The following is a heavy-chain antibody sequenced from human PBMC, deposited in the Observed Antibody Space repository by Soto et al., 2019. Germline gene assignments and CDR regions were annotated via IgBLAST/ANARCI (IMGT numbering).Heavy chain of an antibody. J-gene: IGHJ5*02. V-gene: IGHV4-31*02. CDR2: IYYSGST. CDR3: AGSVFP. Sequence: WTWIRQHPGKGLEWIGYIYYSGSTNYNPSLKSRVTISVDTSKNHFSLKLSSVTAADTAVYYCAGSVFPWGQGTLVTVAS.